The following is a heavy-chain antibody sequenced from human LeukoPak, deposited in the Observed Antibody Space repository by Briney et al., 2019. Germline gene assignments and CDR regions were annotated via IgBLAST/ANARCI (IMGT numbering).Heavy chain of an antibody. J-gene: IGHJ4*02. CDR2: ISGSGGST. D-gene: IGHD2-15*01. V-gene: IGHV3-23*01. Sequence: GGSLRLSCAASGFTFSSYAMSWVRQAPGKGLEWVSAISGSGGSTNYADSVKGRFTISRDNSKNTLYLQMNSLRAEDTAVYYCAKRREGYCSGGSCHYFDYWGQGTLVTVSS. CDR3: AKRREGYCSGGSCHYFDY. CDR1: GFTFSSYA.